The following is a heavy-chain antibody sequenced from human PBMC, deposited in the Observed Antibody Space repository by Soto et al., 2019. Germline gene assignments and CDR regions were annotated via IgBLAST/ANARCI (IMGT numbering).Heavy chain of an antibody. D-gene: IGHD5-12*01. CDR1: GFSLSTSGVG. CDR2: IYWDDDK. V-gene: IGHV2-5*02. Sequence: QITLKESGPTLVKPTQTLTLTCTFSGFSLSTSGVGVGWIRQPPGKALEWLALIYWDDDKRYSPSLKSRLTITKDTSKNQVVLTMTNMDPVDTATYYCAHTGDVRWQQLRVGAFDYWGQGTLVTVSS. CDR3: AHTGDVRWQQLRVGAFDY. J-gene: IGHJ4*02.